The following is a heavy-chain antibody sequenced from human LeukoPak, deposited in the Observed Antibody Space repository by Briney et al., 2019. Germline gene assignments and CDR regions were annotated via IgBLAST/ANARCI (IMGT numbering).Heavy chain of an antibody. CDR3: ATSFSGSYYNWFDP. D-gene: IGHD1-26*01. V-gene: IGHV4-39*07. J-gene: IGHJ5*02. CDR1: GGSISSSSYY. CDR2: IYYSGST. Sequence: KASETLSLTCTVSGGSISSSSYYWGWIRQPPGKGLEWIGSIYYSGSTYYNPSLKSRVTISVDTSKNQFSLKLSSVTAADTAVYYCATSFSGSYYNWFDPWGQGTLVTVSS.